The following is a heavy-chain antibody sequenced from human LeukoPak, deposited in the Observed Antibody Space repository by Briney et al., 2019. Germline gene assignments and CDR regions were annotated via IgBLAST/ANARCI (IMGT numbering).Heavy chain of an antibody. V-gene: IGHV3-7*03. Sequence: GGSLRLSCAASGFTFSSHWMNWVRQAPGKGLEWVANIKQDGSEKYYVDSVKGRFTISRDNAKNSLYLQMNSLRAEDTAVYYCARRYFDYWGQGTLVTVSS. CDR1: GFTFSSHW. J-gene: IGHJ4*02. CDR3: ARRYFDY. CDR2: IKQDGSEK.